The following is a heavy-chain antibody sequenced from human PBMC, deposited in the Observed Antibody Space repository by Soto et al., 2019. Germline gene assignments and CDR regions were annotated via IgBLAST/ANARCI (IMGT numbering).Heavy chain of an antibody. Sequence: QVPLVQSGAEVKKPGASVKVSCKASGYTFTSYGISWVRQAPGQGLEWMGWISAYNGNTNYAQKLQGRVTMTTDTSTSTAYMELRSLRSDDTAVYYCARPPGYCSGGSCRGNWFDPWGQGTLVTVSS. CDR1: GYTFTSYG. CDR3: ARPPGYCSGGSCRGNWFDP. J-gene: IGHJ5*02. V-gene: IGHV1-18*01. CDR2: ISAYNGNT. D-gene: IGHD2-15*01.